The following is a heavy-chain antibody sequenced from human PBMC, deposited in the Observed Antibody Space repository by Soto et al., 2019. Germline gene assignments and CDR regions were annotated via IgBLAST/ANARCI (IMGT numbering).Heavy chain of an antibody. CDR3: ARSGAYYDDSSGYYYFDY. J-gene: IGHJ4*02. Sequence: SETLSRTCTVSGGSVRSGSYYWSWIRHPPWEGLEWIGYIYDSGSTNYTPSLKSRVTISVDTSKNQFSLKLSSVTAADTAVYYCARSGAYYDDSSGYYYFDYWGQGTRVPVSS. CDR2: IYDSGST. V-gene: IGHV4-61*01. CDR1: GGSVRSGSYY. D-gene: IGHD3-22*01.